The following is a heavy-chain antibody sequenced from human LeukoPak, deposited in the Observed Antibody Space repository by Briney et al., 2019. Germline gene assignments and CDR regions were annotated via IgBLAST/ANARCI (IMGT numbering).Heavy chain of an antibody. CDR2: ISSSGSTI. V-gene: IGHV3-11*01. J-gene: IGHJ4*02. D-gene: IGHD6-19*01. CDR3: ARDAYIAVAGTEGY. Sequence: GGSLRLSCAASGFTFSDYYMSWIRQAPGKGLEWVSYISSSGSTIYYADSVKGRFTISRDNAKNSLYLQMNSLRAGDTAVYYCARDAYIAVAGTEGYWDQGTLVTVSS. CDR1: GFTFSDYY.